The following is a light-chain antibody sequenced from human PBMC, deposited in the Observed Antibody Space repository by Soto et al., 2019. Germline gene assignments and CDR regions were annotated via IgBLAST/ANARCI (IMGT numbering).Light chain of an antibody. CDR2: DAS. CDR1: QSVSSNY. Sequence: EIVLIQFPGILSIKTGERATLSCRASQSVSSNYLAWYQQKPGQAPRLLIYDASSRATGIPDRFSGSGSGTDFTLTISRLEPEDFAVYSCQQYGSSPPWTFGQGTKVDIK. CDR3: QQYGSSPPWT. J-gene: IGKJ1*01. V-gene: IGKV3-20*01.